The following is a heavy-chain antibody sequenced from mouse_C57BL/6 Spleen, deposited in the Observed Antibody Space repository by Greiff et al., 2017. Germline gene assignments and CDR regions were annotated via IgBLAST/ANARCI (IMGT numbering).Heavy chain of an antibody. D-gene: IGHD2-4*01. CDR1: GYAFSSYW. CDR3: ARGDYDYDGGGAWFAY. Sequence: QVQLQQSGAELVKPGASVKISCKASGYAFSSYWMNWVKQRPGKGLEWIGQIYPGDGDTNYNGKFKGKATLTADKSSSTAYMQLSSLTSEDSAVYFWARGDYDYDGGGAWFAYWGQGTLVTVSA. V-gene: IGHV1-80*01. J-gene: IGHJ3*01. CDR2: IYPGDGDT.